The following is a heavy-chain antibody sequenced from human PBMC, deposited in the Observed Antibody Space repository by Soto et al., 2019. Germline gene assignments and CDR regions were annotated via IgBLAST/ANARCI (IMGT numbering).Heavy chain of an antibody. V-gene: IGHV3-23*01. CDR2: ISGSGDNT. Sequence: EVQLLESGGGLVQPGGSLRLSCAASGFTFHTYAMNWVRQTPGKGLEWVSVISGSGDNTYYADSVKGRFTISRDNSKNMLYLQMNSLRAEDTAVYYCAKGFSYDSGWFRWFDPWGQGTQVTVSS. D-gene: IGHD3-22*01. CDR1: GFTFHTYA. J-gene: IGHJ5*02. CDR3: AKGFSYDSGWFRWFDP.